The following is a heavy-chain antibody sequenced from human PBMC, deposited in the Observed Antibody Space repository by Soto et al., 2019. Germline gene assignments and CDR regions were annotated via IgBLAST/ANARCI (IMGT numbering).Heavy chain of an antibody. V-gene: IGHV6-1*01. Sequence: SQTLSLTCAISGDSVSSNSAAWNWIRQSPSRGLEWLGRTYYRSKWYNDYAVSVKSRITINPDTSKNQFSLQLNSVTPEDTAVYYCARDLQYQPLPNYYYGMDVWGQGTTVTVSS. J-gene: IGHJ6*02. D-gene: IGHD2-2*01. CDR2: TYYRSKWYN. CDR3: ARDLQYQPLPNYYYGMDV. CDR1: GDSVSSNSAA.